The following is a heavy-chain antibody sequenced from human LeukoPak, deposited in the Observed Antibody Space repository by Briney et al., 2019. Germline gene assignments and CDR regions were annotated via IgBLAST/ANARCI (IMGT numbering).Heavy chain of an antibody. Sequence: PGGSLRLSCAASGFTVSSNYMSWVRQAPGKGLEWVSVIYSGGSTYYADSVKGRFTISRDNAKNSLYLQMNSLRAEDTAVYYCARAELCSSTSCCDYWGQGTLVTVSS. CDR1: GFTVSSNY. D-gene: IGHD2-2*01. CDR2: IYSGGST. CDR3: ARAELCSSTSCCDY. V-gene: IGHV3-53*01. J-gene: IGHJ4*02.